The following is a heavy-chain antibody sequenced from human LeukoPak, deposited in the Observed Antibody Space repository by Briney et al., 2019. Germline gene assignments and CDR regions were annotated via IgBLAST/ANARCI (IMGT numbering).Heavy chain of an antibody. D-gene: IGHD3-10*01. CDR3: ARPYYHGSGSYFFDY. CDR2: IYPGDSDT. V-gene: IGHV5-51*01. Sequence: GESLKISCKGSGYRFTSYWIGWGRPMPGKGLEWMGIIYPGDSDTRYSPSFQGQVTISADKPISTAYLQWSSLKASDTAMYYCARPYYHGSGSYFFDYWGQGTLVIVSS. CDR1: GYRFTSYW. J-gene: IGHJ4*02.